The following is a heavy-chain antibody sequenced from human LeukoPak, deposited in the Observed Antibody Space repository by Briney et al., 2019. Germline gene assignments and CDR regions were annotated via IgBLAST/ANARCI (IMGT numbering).Heavy chain of an antibody. D-gene: IGHD3-22*01. CDR1: GGSISSYY. CDR3: ARDRYYYDSSGYSAFDI. J-gene: IGHJ3*02. Sequence: SETLSLTCTVSGGSISSYYWSWIRQPPGKGLEWIGYIHYSGSTDYNPSLKSRVTISVDTSKNHFSLKLSSVTAADTAVYYCARDRYYYDSSGYSAFDIWGQGTMVTVSS. V-gene: IGHV4-59*01. CDR2: IHYSGST.